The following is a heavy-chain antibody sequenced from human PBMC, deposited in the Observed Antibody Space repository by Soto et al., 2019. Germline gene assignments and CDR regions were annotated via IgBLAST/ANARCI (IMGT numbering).Heavy chain of an antibody. Sequence: GGSLRLSCAASGFTFSDYGMHWVRQAPGKGLEWVAVISYDERNKHYADSVKGRFTISRDNSKNTLYLQMNSLRAEDTAMYYCANTNYDFWGMDVWGQGTTVTVSS. CDR2: ISYDERNK. V-gene: IGHV3-30*18. CDR3: ANTNYDFWGMDV. D-gene: IGHD3-3*01. J-gene: IGHJ6*02. CDR1: GFTFSDYG.